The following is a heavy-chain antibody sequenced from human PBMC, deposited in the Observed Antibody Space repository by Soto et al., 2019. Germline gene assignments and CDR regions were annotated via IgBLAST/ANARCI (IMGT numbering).Heavy chain of an antibody. J-gene: IGHJ6*02. CDR2: IIPIFGTA. V-gene: IGHV1-69*13. Sequence: SVKVSCKASGGTFSSYAISWVRQAPGQGLEWMGGIIPIFGTANYAQKFQGRVTITADESTSTAYMELSSLRSEDTAVYYCAKTFYDFWSGYPWYYYGMDVWGQGTTVTVPS. CDR3: AKTFYDFWSGYPWYYYGMDV. CDR1: GGTFSSYA. D-gene: IGHD3-3*01.